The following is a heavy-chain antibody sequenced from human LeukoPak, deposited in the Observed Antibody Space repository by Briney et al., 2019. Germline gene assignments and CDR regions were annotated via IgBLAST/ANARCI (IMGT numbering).Heavy chain of an antibody. CDR3: ARASNPWLQLS. V-gene: IGHV3-7*05. D-gene: IGHD5-24*01. CDR2: IQQDGGQN. J-gene: IGHJ4*02. CDR1: GFTFSNYW. Sequence: GGSLRLSCAASGFTFSNYWMIWVRQAPGKGLEWVGNIQQDGGQNRYADSVRGRFTVSRDNAQTSLYLHMNSLRAEDTAVYYCARASNPWLQLSWGQGTLVTVSS.